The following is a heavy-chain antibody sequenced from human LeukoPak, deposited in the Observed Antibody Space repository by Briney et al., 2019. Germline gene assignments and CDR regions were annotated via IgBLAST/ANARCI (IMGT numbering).Heavy chain of an antibody. D-gene: IGHD2-2*02. V-gene: IGHV4-39*01. CDR2: IYYSGST. Sequence: PSETLSLTCTVSGGSISSSSYYWGWIRQPPGKGLEWIGSIYYSGSTYYNPSLKSRVTISVDTSKNQFPLKLSSVTAADTAVYYCARHRDCSSTSCYIRREDAFDIWGQGTMVTVSS. CDR1: GGSISSSSYY. J-gene: IGHJ3*02. CDR3: ARHRDCSSTSCYIRREDAFDI.